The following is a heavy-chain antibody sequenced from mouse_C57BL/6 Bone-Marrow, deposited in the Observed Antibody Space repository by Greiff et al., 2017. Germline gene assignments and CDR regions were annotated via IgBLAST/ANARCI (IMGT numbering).Heavy chain of an antibody. V-gene: IGHV5-4*01. CDR2: ISDGGSYT. CDR1: GFTFSSYA. CDR3: AREGGYGYFDY. Sequence: EVQVVESGGGLVKPGGSLKLSCAASGFTFSSYAMSWVRQTPEKRLEWVATISDGGSYTYYPDNVKGRVTISRDNAKNNLYLQMSHLKSEDTAMYYCAREGGYGYFDYWGQGTTLTVSS. J-gene: IGHJ2*01. D-gene: IGHD2-2*01.